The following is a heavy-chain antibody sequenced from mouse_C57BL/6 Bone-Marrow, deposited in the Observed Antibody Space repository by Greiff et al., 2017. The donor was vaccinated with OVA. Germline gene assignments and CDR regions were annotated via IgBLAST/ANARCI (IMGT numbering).Heavy chain of an antibody. Sequence: EVQVVASGGGLVQPGGSLKLSCAASGFTFSDYYMYWVRQTPEKRLEWVAYISNGGGSTYYPDTVKGRFTISRDNAKNTLYLQMSRLKSEDTAMYYCARHETTVVASTGFDVWGTGTTVTVSS. D-gene: IGHD1-1*01. CDR2: ISNGGGST. J-gene: IGHJ1*03. V-gene: IGHV5-12*01. CDR3: ARHETTVVASTGFDV. CDR1: GFTFSDYY.